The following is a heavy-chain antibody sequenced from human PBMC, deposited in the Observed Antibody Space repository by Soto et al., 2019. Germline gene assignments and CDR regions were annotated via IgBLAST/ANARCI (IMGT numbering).Heavy chain of an antibody. J-gene: IGHJ6*02. Sequence: GGSLRLSCAASGVTFSNAWMSWVRKAPGKGLEWVGRIKSKTDGGTTDYAAPVKGRFTISRDDSKNTLYLQMNSLKTEDTAVYSCTPQYYDILPGYYYHGRDVWGQGTTVTFS. CDR1: GVTFSNAW. CDR2: IKSKTDGGTT. D-gene: IGHD3-9*01. V-gene: IGHV3-15*01. CDR3: TPQYYDILPGYYYHGRDV.